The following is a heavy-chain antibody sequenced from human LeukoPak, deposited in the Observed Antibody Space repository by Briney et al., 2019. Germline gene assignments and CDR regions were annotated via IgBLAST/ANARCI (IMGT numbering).Heavy chain of an antibody. Sequence: SETLSLTCTISGASISTGGFYWTWIRQPPGEGLEWIGYIYYTGSVDYNASLKSRLTISLDTSKNRFSLKLNSVTAADTAVYYCARGDGYNQGDWGQGTLVTVSS. V-gene: IGHV4-31*03. CDR2: IYYTGSV. CDR1: GASISTGGFY. CDR3: ARGDGYNQGD. D-gene: IGHD5-24*01. J-gene: IGHJ4*02.